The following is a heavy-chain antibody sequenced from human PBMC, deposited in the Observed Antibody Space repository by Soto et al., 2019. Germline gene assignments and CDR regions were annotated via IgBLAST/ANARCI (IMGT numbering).Heavy chain of an antibody. J-gene: IGHJ4*02. CDR1: GFTFSSYE. V-gene: IGHV3-48*03. Sequence: GGSLRLSCAASGFTFSSYEMNWVRQVPGKGLQWVSYIGTSETIRYYADSVKGRFTISRDNAKNSLYLQMNSLRAEDTAIYYCARDPKTSGGQHWAFNYFDSWGQGTLVTVSS. D-gene: IGHD7-27*01. CDR3: ARDPKTSGGQHWAFNYFDS. CDR2: IGTSETIR.